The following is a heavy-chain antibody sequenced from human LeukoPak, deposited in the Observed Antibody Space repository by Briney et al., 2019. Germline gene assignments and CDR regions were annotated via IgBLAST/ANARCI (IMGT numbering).Heavy chain of an antibody. V-gene: IGHV3-7*03. J-gene: IGHJ6*03. CDR3: AKRSSYYYYYMDV. CDR1: GFTFRNYW. Sequence: GGSLRLSCAASGFTFRNYWMSWVRQAPGKGLEWVANIRQDGREKYYVDSVKGRFAISRDNAKNSLSLQMNSLRAEDTAVYYCAKRSSYYYYYMDVWGKGTTVTVSS. CDR2: IRQDGREK.